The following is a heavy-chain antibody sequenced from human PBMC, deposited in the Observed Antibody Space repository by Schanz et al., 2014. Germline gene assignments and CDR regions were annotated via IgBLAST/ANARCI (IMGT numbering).Heavy chain of an antibody. Sequence: EVQLLESGGGLVQPGGSLRLSCAASGFTFSSYSMNWVRQAPGKGLEWVSYVSRSTPDIYYADSVKGRFTMSRDNAKNSVFLQMNSLRADDTAVYYCARPPHDSSGYYPFDYWGQGTLVTVSS. CDR2: VSRSTPDI. J-gene: IGHJ4*02. D-gene: IGHD3-22*01. CDR3: ARPPHDSSGYYPFDY. CDR1: GFTFSSYS. V-gene: IGHV3-48*01.